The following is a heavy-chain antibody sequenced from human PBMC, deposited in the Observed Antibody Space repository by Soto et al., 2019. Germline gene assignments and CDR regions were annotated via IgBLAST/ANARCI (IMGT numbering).Heavy chain of an antibody. V-gene: IGHV4-59*01. CDR2: IYYSGNT. CDR3: ARVLLAATAYYHYYGLDV. J-gene: IGHJ6*02. CDR1: GGSISSYY. Sequence: SETLSLTCSVSGGSISSYYWSWIRQPPGKGQERIGSIYYSGNTNYNPSLKSRVIISVDTSKNLVSLRLSSVTTADTAVFYCARVLLAATAYYHYYGLDVWGPGTSVTVSS. D-gene: IGHD2-21*02.